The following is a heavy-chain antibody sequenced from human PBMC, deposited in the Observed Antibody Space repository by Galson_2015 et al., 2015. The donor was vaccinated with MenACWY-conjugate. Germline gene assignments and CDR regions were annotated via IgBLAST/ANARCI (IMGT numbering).Heavy chain of an antibody. CDR3: AKGGTGYGNFEP. CDR1: GFTFSNDW. D-gene: IGHD5-12*01. CDR2: INNDGSGT. J-gene: IGHJ5*02. V-gene: IGHV3-74*01. Sequence: SLRLSCAVSGFTFSNDWMHWVRQAPGKGLVWVSRINNDGSGTYYADSVKGRFTISRDNAKNTLYLEMNSLRSEDTAVYYCAKGGTGYGNFEPWGRRTLVTVSS.